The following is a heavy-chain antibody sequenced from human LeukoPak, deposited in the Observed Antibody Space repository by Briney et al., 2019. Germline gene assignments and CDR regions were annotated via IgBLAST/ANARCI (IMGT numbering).Heavy chain of an antibody. V-gene: IGHV1-8*01. CDR3: AKDYHYLDYDSSGYYYPFPSSEYYFDY. J-gene: IGHJ4*02. D-gene: IGHD3-22*01. CDR2: MHPNSDDT. CDR1: GYTFTNND. Sequence: ASVKVSCKASGYTFTNNDIHWVRQATGQGLEWMGWMHPNSDDTGYAQKFQGRVTMTRNTSISTAYMELSSLRPEDTAVYYCAKDYHYLDYDSSGYYYPFPSSEYYFDYWGQGTLVTGSS.